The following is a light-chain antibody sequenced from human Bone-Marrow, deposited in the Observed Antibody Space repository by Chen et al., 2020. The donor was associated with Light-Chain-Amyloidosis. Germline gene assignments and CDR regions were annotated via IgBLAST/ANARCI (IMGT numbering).Light chain of an antibody. Sequence: SYVLTQPSSVSVAPGQTATIACGGNNIGSTSVHWYQQTPGQAPLLVVYDDSDRPSGIPERLPGSNSGNPATLTISRVEAGDEADYYCQVWDRSSDRPVFGGGTKLTVL. CDR1: NIGSTS. J-gene: IGLJ3*02. V-gene: IGLV3-21*02. CDR3: QVWDRSSDRPV. CDR2: DDS.